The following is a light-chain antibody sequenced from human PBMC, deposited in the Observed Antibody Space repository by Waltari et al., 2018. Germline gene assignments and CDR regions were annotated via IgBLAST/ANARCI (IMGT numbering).Light chain of an antibody. V-gene: IGKV3-15*01. CDR2: GAS. Sequence: EIVMTQSPASLSLSPGERVTLSCRASQSVTTNLAWYQQKPGQAPRLLIYGASTRAAGIPARFSGSGSGTEFTLTISGLQSEDFGSYYCQQYNDWPPWTFGQGTKMEIK. CDR1: QSVTTN. CDR3: QQYNDWPPWT. J-gene: IGKJ1*01.